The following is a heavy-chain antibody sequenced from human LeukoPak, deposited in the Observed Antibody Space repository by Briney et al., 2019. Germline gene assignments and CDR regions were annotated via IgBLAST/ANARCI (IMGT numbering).Heavy chain of an antibody. Sequence: SVKVSCKASGGTFSSYAISWVRQAPGQGLEWMGRIIPILGIANYAQKFQGRVTITADKPTSTAYMELSSLRSEDTAVYYCTRSSGYSDYWGQGTLVTVSS. CDR1: GGTFSSYA. J-gene: IGHJ4*02. CDR3: TRSSGYSDY. D-gene: IGHD3-22*01. V-gene: IGHV1-69*04. CDR2: IIPILGIA.